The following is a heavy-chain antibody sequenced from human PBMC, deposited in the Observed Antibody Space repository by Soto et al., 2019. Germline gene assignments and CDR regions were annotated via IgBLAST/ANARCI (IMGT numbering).Heavy chain of an antibody. Sequence: QVQLVQSGAEVKKPGASVKVSCKASGFSFTNYYVHWVRQAPGQGLEWMGIINPSGGTTNYAQKFQARVTMTRDTSTSTVYMELSSLTSEDTAVYYCAREVVEYCSGGPCPTPYYYMDVWGKGTTVTVSS. D-gene: IGHD2-15*01. CDR3: AREVVEYCSGGPCPTPYYYMDV. CDR2: INPSGGTT. CDR1: GFSFTNYY. V-gene: IGHV1-46*01. J-gene: IGHJ6*03.